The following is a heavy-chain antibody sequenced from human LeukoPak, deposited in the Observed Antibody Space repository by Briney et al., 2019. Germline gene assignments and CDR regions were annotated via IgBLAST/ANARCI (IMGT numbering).Heavy chain of an antibody. Sequence: SVKVSCKASGGTFSSYAISRVRQAPGQGLEWMGRIIPILGIANYAQKFQGRVTINADKSTSTAYMELSSLRSEDTAVYYCARGSGSSFVYWGEGTLVTVST. V-gene: IGHV1-69*04. D-gene: IGHD3-10*01. CDR3: ARGSGSSFVY. J-gene: IGHJ4*02. CDR2: IIPILGIA. CDR1: GGTFSSYA.